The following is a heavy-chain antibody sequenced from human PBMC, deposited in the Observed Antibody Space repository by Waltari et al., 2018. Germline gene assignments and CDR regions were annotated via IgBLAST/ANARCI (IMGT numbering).Heavy chain of an antibody. V-gene: IGHV3-66*02. J-gene: IGHJ6*02. Sequence: EVQLVESGGGLVQPGGSLRLSCAASGFTVSSNYMSWVRPAPGEGLEWVSVIYSGCSTYYADSVKCRFTISRDNSKNTRYLQMNSLRAEDTAVYYCARDGSSGYFWPLGYYYYYGMDVWGQRTTVTVSS. D-gene: IGHD3-22*01. CDR2: IYSGCST. CDR3: ARDGSSGYFWPLGYYYYYGMDV. CDR1: GFTVSSNY.